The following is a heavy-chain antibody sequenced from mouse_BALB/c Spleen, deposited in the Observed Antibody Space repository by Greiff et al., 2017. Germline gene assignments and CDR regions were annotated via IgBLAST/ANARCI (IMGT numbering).Heavy chain of an antibody. CDR1: GYTFSSYW. J-gene: IGHJ1*01. D-gene: IGHD1-1*01. Sequence: VQLVESGAELMKPGASVKISCKATGYTFSSYWIEWVKQRPGHGLEWIGEILPGSGSTNYNEKFKGKATFTADTSSNTAYMQLSSLTSEDSAVYYCASGHYYGSSYWYFDVWGAGTTVTVSS. V-gene: IGHV1-9*01. CDR3: ASGHYYGSSYWYFDV. CDR2: ILPGSGST.